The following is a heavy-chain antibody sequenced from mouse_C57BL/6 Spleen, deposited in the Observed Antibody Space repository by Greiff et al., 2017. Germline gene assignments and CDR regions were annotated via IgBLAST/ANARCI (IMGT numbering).Heavy chain of an antibody. CDR2: IYPSGSGT. CDR3: AYSNYLGMDY. CDR1: GYTFTSYW. J-gene: IGHJ4*01. V-gene: IGHV1-61*01. Sequence: QVQLKQPGAELVRPGSSVKLSCKASGYTFTSYWMDWVKQRPGQGLEWIGNIYPSGSGTHYKQKFKDKSTLTVYKSSSTAYMQRRSLTSEDSAVYYWAYSNYLGMDYWGQGTSVTVSS. D-gene: IGHD2-5*01.